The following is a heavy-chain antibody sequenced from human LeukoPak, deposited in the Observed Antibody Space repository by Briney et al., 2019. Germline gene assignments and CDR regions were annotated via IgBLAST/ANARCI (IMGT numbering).Heavy chain of an antibody. J-gene: IGHJ4*02. CDR1: GFTFSSYE. CDR2: ISSSGSTI. Sequence: VGSLRLSCAASGFTFSSYEMNWVRQAPGKGLEWVSYISSSGSTIYYADSVKGRFTISRDNAKNSLYLQMNSLRAEDTAVYYCARSRDYYFDYWGQGTLVTVSS. CDR3: ARSRDYYFDY. V-gene: IGHV3-48*03.